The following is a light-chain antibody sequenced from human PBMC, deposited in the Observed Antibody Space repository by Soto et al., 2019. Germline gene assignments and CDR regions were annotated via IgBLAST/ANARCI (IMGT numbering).Light chain of an antibody. CDR2: AAS. V-gene: IGKV1-39*01. CDR3: QHSYITPYT. CDR1: QSISVH. J-gene: IGKJ2*01. Sequence: DLQMTQSPSSLSASVGDTVTITCRASQSISVHLNWYQQKPGKVPKRLIYAASNLQSGVPSSFSGSGSETDFALTISSLQPEDFATYYCQHSYITPYTFGQGTKLQIK.